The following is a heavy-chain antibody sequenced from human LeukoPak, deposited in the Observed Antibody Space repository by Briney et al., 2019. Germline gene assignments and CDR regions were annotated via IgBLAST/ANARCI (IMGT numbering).Heavy chain of an antibody. CDR2: IFYSGTT. J-gene: IGHJ3*02. Sequence: SESLSLTCTVSGGSISRNFYFWGWIRQPPGKGLVWFGSIFYSGTTYYNPSLQSRVPLSVETSENQVSLKLSSVTAADTAVYYCGRHRNSGGGESPDVFDIWGQGTVVTVSS. D-gene: IGHD6-19*01. CDR3: GRHRNSGGGESPDVFDI. CDR1: GGSISRNFYF. V-gene: IGHV4-39*01.